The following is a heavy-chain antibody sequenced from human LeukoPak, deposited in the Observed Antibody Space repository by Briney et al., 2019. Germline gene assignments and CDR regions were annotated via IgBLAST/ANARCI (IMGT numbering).Heavy chain of an antibody. D-gene: IGHD2-2*02. CDR2: IKEDGSEK. Sequence: GGSLRLSCAASGFTFSSYEMNWVRQAPGKGLEWVANIKEDGSEKYYVDSVKGRFTISRDNAKNSLYLQMNSLRAEDTAVYYCARDDVYPHPWGQGTLVTVSS. J-gene: IGHJ5*02. CDR3: ARDDVYPHP. CDR1: GFTFSSYE. V-gene: IGHV3-7*04.